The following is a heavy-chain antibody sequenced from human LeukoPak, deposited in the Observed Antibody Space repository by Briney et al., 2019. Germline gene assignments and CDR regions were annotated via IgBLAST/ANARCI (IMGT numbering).Heavy chain of an antibody. CDR2: IYYSGST. CDR3: ARRNPITPNYFDY. J-gene: IGHJ4*02. V-gene: IGHV4-59*08. D-gene: IGHD1-14*01. Sequence: LETLSFTCTVSGGSISSYYWSWIRQPPGKGLEWIGYIYYSGSTNYNPSLKSRVTISVDTSKNQFSLKLSSVTAADTAVYYCARRNPITPNYFDYSGQGTLVTVSS. CDR1: GGSISSYY.